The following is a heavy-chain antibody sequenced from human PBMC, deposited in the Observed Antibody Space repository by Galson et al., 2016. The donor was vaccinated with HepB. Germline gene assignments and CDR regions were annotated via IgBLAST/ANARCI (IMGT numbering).Heavy chain of an antibody. D-gene: IGHD2/OR15-2a*01. V-gene: IGHV2-26*01. CDR3: ARLIGDTFDCFDP. CDR2: IFSNDAK. CDR1: GFSLSNARMG. J-gene: IGHJ5*02. Sequence: PALVKPTQTLTLTCTVSGFSLSNARMGVAWIRQPPGKALEWLAHIFSNDAKSLSTSLKSRLTISKDTSKSQVVLTLTNLDPVDTATYSCARLIGDTFDCFDPWGQGTLVTVSS.